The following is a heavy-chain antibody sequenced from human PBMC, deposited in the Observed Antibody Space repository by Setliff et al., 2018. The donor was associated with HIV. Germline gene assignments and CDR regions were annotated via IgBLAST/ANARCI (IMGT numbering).Heavy chain of an antibody. CDR1: GGSFSGYY. Sequence: SETLSLTCAVYGGSFSGYYWSWIRQPPGKGLEWIGEINHSGSTNYNPSLKSRVTISVDTSKNQFSLKLSSVTAADTAVYYCARGPYGDYHDAFDIWGQGTKVTVSS. CDR2: INHSGST. V-gene: IGHV4-34*01. CDR3: ARGPYGDYHDAFDI. J-gene: IGHJ3*02. D-gene: IGHD4-17*01.